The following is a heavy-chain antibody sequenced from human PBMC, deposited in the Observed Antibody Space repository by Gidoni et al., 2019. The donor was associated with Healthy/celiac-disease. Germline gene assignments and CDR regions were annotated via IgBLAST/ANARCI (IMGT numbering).Heavy chain of an antibody. Sequence: EVQLLESGGGLVQPGGSLSLPCAPSGFPFSSYAMSWVRQPPGKGLEWVSAISGSGGSTYYADSVKGRCTISRDNSKNTLYLQMNSQRAEDTAVYYCATSFIAVAGPVGYWGQGTLVTVSS. CDR3: ATSFIAVAGPVGY. V-gene: IGHV3-23*01. J-gene: IGHJ4*02. D-gene: IGHD6-19*01. CDR1: GFPFSSYA. CDR2: ISGSGGST.